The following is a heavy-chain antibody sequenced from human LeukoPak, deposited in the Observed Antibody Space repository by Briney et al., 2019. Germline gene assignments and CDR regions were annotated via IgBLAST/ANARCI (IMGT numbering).Heavy chain of an antibody. J-gene: IGHJ6*03. CDR2: IKQDGSEK. CDR3: ARDRITIFGVVNNYYYYMDV. Sequence: GGSLRLSCAASGFTFSSYWMSWVRQAPGKGLEWVANIKQDGSEKYYVDSVKGRFTISRDNAKNSLYLQMNSLRAEDTAVYYCARDRITIFGVVNNYYYYMDVWGKGTTVTVSS. V-gene: IGHV3-7*01. CDR1: GFTFSSYW. D-gene: IGHD3-3*01.